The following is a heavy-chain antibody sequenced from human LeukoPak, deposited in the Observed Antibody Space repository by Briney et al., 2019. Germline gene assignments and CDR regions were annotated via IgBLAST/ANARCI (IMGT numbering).Heavy chain of an antibody. CDR1: GDSISSGGYY. V-gene: IGHV4-30-2*01. J-gene: IGHJ4*02. D-gene: IGHD1-26*01. CDR2: IYHSGST. CDR3: ARGESDGLGY. Sequence: PSETLSLTCTVSGDSISSGGYYWSWIRQPPGKGLEWIGYIYHSGSTYYNPSLKSRVTISVDRSKNQFSLKLSSVTAADTAVYYCARGESDGLGYWGQGTLVTVSS.